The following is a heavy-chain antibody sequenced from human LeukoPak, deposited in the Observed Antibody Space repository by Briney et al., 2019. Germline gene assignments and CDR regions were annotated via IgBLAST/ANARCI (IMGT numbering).Heavy chain of an antibody. CDR3: ARVLAVAGKLVDY. D-gene: IGHD6-19*01. Sequence: TGGSLRLSCAASGFTFSSYSMNWVRQAPGKLLQSVSAISGSGGSTYYADSVKGRFIISRDNSKNTLYLQMNSLRAEDTAVYYCARVLAVAGKLVDYWGQGTLVTVSS. CDR1: GFTFSSYS. J-gene: IGHJ4*02. CDR2: ISGSGGST. V-gene: IGHV3-23*01.